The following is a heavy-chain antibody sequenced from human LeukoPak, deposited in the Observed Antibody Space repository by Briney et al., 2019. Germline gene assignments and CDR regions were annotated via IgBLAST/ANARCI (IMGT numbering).Heavy chain of an antibody. V-gene: IGHV4-61*02. J-gene: IGHJ6*03. CDR2: IYTSGST. Sequence: SQTLSLTCTVSGGSISSGSYYWSWIRQPAGRGLEWIGRIYTSGSTNYNPSLKSRVTISVDTSKNQFSLKLSSVTAADTAVYYCARVASDYYYYYMDVWGKGTTVTVSS. CDR1: GGSISSGSYY. CDR3: ARVASDYYYYYMDV.